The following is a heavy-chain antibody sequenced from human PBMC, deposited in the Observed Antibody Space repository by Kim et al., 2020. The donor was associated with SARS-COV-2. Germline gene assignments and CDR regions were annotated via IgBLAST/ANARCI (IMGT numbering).Heavy chain of an antibody. CDR3: AKSGWWGDTAVDY. V-gene: IGHV3-9*01. J-gene: IGHJ4*02. D-gene: IGHD5-18*01. Sequence: YADAVKGRFTISRDNAKNSLSLQMNSLRAEDTALYYCAKSGWWGDTAVDYWGQGTLVTVSS.